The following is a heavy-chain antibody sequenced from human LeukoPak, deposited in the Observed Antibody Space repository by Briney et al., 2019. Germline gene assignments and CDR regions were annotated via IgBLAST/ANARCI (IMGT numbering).Heavy chain of an antibody. CDR2: ISCDGGSQ. D-gene: IGHD3-22*01. J-gene: IGHJ6*03. Sequence: PGGSLRLSCAASGFTFNNYGMQWVRQTPGKGLEWVTVISCDGGSQYYADSVKGRFTISRDDSKNTLYLQMNSLRAEDTAVYYCAKDGGGYYPYYYYYMDVWGKGTTVTISS. V-gene: IGHV3-30*18. CDR3: AKDGGGYYPYYYYYMDV. CDR1: GFTFNNYG.